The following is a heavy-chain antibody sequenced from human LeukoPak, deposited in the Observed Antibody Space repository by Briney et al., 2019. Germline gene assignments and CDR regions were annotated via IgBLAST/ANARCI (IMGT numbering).Heavy chain of an antibody. CDR2: IRYDGSKK. D-gene: IGHD3-3*01. V-gene: IGHV3-30*02. Sequence: QAGGSLRLSCAASGFTFSSYAMHWVRQAPGKGLEWVTFIRYDGSKKYYADSVKGRFTISRDNSKNTLYLQMNSLRAEDTAVYYCAKGSKEVLFTRDHYMDVWGKGTTVTISS. CDR3: AKGSKEVLFTRDHYMDV. J-gene: IGHJ6*03. CDR1: GFTFSSYA.